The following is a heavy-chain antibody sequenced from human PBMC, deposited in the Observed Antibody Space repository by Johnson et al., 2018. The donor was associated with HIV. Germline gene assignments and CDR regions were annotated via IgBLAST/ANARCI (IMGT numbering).Heavy chain of an antibody. Sequence: QVQLVESGGGVVRPGGSLRLSCAASGFTFNSYGMHWVRQAPGKGLEWVAVISYDGSNKYYADSVKCRFTISRDNYKNTAVYFCARNRITMVQMTSHDVFDIWGQGTMVTVSS. V-gene: IGHV3-30*03. CDR3: DVFDI. D-gene: IGHD3-10*01. J-gene: IGHJ3*02. CDR1: GFTFNSYG. CDR2: ISYDGSNK.